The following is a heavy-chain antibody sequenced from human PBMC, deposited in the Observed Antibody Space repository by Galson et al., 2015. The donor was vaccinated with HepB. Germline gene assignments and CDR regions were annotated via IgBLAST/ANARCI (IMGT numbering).Heavy chain of an antibody. Sequence: ETLSLTCAVYGGSFSGYYWSWIRQPPGKGLEWIGEINHSGSTNYNPSLKSRVTISVDTSKNQFSLKLSSVTAADTAVYYCARADYGDHDAFDIWGQGTMVTVSS. V-gene: IGHV4-34*01. J-gene: IGHJ3*02. CDR1: GGSFSGYY. D-gene: IGHD4-17*01. CDR3: ARADYGDHDAFDI. CDR2: INHSGST.